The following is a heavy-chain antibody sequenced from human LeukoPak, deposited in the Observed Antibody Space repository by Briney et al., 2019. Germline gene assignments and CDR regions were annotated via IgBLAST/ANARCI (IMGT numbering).Heavy chain of an antibody. V-gene: IGHV3-23*01. D-gene: IGHD6-6*01. CDR3: AKDLSLAAARPSYDY. Sequence: GGSLRLSCAASGFTFSSYAMSWVRQAPGKGLEWVSAIGGSGGSTYYADSVKGRFTISRDNSKNTLYLQMSSLRAEDTAVYYCAKDLSLAAARPSYDYWGQGTLVTVSS. CDR2: IGGSGGST. J-gene: IGHJ4*02. CDR1: GFTFSSYA.